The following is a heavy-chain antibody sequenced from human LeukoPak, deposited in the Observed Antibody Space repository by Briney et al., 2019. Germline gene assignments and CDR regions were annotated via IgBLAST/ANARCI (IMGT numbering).Heavy chain of an antibody. V-gene: IGHV1-8*01. CDR3: ARAPRSWGFGY. Sequence: ASVKVSCKASGYTFTSYDFNWLRQATGQGPEWMGWMNPNSGATGYAQKFQGRITMTRSASINTAYMELTDLRSEDTAVYYCARAPRSWGFGYWGQGTLVTVSS. D-gene: IGHD7-27*01. J-gene: IGHJ4*02. CDR1: GYTFTSYD. CDR2: MNPNSGAT.